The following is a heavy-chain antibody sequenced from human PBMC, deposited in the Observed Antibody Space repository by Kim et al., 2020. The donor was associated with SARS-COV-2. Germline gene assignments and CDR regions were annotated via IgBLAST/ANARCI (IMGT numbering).Heavy chain of an antibody. CDR1: GFTFDDYT. CDR3: AKAPPPLEYYFDY. J-gene: IGHJ4*02. V-gene: IGHV3-43*01. CDR2: ISWDGGST. Sequence: GGSLRLSCAASGFTFDDYTMHWVRQAPGKGLEWVSLISWDGGSTYYADSVKGRFTISRDNSKNSLYLQMNSLRPEDTALYYCAKAPPPLEYYFDYLGQGT.